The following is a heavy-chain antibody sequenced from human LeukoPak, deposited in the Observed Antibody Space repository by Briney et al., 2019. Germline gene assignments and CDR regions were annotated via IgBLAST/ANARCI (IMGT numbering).Heavy chain of an antibody. CDR3: ARDSPDYGDYTNFDY. Sequence: PGGSLRLSCAASGFTFSSYWMSSVRQAPGKGLEWVANIKQDGSEKYYVDSVKGRFTISRDNAKNSLYLQMNSLRAEDTAVYYCARDSPDYGDYTNFDYWGQGTLVTVSS. CDR2: IKQDGSEK. V-gene: IGHV3-7*01. CDR1: GFTFSSYW. D-gene: IGHD4-17*01. J-gene: IGHJ4*02.